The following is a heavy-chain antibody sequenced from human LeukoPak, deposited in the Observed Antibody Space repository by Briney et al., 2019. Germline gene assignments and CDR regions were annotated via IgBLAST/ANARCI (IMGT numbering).Heavy chain of an antibody. J-gene: IGHJ4*02. V-gene: IGHV4-59*01. CDR1: GGSISRYY. D-gene: IGHD3-16*01. CDR3: ARGRYGWLPFDY. Sequence: SETLSLTCTVSGGSISRYYWSWIRQPPGKGLEWIGYIFYTGSTNYNPSLKSRVTISVDTSKNQFSLKLNSVTAADTAVYYCARGRYGWLPFDYWGRGTLVTVSS. CDR2: IFYTGST.